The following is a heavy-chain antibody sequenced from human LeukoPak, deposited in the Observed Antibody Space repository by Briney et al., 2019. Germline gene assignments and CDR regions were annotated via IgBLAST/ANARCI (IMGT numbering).Heavy chain of an antibody. D-gene: IGHD3-3*01. CDR3: AKGSYDFWSGYYGSVPFDY. V-gene: IGHV3-23*01. CDR2: ISGSGGST. Sequence: GGSLRLSCAASGFTFSSYAMSWVRQAPGKGLERVSAISGSGGSTYYADSVKGRFTISRDNSKNTLYLQMNSLRAEDTAVYYCAKGSYDFWSGYYGSVPFDYWGQGTLVTVSS. CDR1: GFTFSSYA. J-gene: IGHJ4*02.